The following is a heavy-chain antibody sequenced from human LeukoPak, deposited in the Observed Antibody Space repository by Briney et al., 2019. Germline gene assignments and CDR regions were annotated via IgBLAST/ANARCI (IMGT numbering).Heavy chain of an antibody. CDR1: GGSISSYY. Sequence: SETLSLTCTVSGGSISSYYWRWIRQPPGKGLEWIGYIYYSGSTNYNPSPKSRVTISVDTSKNQFSLKLSSVTAADTAVYYCARGGYYDSSGHAFDIWGQGTMVTVSS. V-gene: IGHV4-59*01. D-gene: IGHD3-22*01. CDR2: IYYSGST. CDR3: ARGGYYDSSGHAFDI. J-gene: IGHJ3*02.